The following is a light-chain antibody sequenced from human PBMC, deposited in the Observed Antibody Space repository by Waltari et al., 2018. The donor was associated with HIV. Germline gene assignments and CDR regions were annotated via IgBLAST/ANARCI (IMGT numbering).Light chain of an antibody. CDR2: LGS. CDR3: MQALQTPLLT. J-gene: IGKJ4*01. Sequence: DIVMTQSPLSLPVTPGEPASISCRSSQSLLHSNGYNYLDWYLQKPGQSPQLLIYLGSNRASGVPDRGSGSGSGTDVTLKISRVEAEDVGVYYCMQALQTPLLTFGGGTKVEIK. V-gene: IGKV2-28*01. CDR1: QSLLHSNGYNY.